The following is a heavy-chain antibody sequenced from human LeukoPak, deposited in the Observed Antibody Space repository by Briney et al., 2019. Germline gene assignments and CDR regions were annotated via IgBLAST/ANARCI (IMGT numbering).Heavy chain of an antibody. V-gene: IGHV4-34*01. CDR1: GGSFSGYY. Sequence: SETLSLTCAVYGGSFSGYYWSWIRQPPGKGLEWIGEINHSGITNYNPSLKSRVTISVDTSKNQFSLKLSSVTAADTAVYYCARLRYKHYWGQGTLVTVSS. J-gene: IGHJ4*02. CDR3: ARLRYKHY. CDR2: INHSGIT. D-gene: IGHD1-14*01.